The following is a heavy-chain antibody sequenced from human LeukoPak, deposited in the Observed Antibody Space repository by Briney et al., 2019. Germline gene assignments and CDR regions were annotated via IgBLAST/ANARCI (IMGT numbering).Heavy chain of an antibody. V-gene: IGHV3-21*01. CDR3: ARDPYSSGWYKDAFDI. D-gene: IGHD6-19*01. CDR1: GFTFSSYS. J-gene: IGHJ3*02. CDR2: ISGSSSYI. Sequence: NSGGSLRLSCAASGFTFSSYSMNWVRQAPGKGLEWVSSISGSSSYINYADSVKGRFTISRDNAQNSLFLQLNSLRAEDTAVYYCARDPYSSGWYKDAFDIWGQGTMVTVSS.